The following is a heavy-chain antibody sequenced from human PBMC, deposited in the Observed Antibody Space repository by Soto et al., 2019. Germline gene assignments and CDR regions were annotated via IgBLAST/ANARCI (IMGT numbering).Heavy chain of an antibody. J-gene: IGHJ6*03. V-gene: IGHV1-69*13. CDR2: IIPIFGTA. D-gene: IGHD3-10*01. Sequence: SVKVSCKASGGTFSSYAISWVRQAPGQGLEWMGGIIPIFGTANYAQKFQGRVTITADESTSTAYMELSRLRSEDTAVYYCARGRYYYGSGSYYNVGYYYYYMDVWGKGTTVTVSS. CDR3: ARGRYYYGSGSYYNVGYYYYYMDV. CDR1: GGTFSSYA.